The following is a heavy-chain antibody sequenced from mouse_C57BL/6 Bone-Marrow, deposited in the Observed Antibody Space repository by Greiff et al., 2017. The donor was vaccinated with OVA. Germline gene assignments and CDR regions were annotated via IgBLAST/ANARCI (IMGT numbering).Heavy chain of an antibody. Sequence: QVQLQQSGPELVKPGASVKISCKASGYAFSSSWMNWVKQRPGKGLEWIGRIYPGDGDTNYNGKFKGQATLTADKSSSTAYMQLSSLTSEDSAVYFCARLGIISTVVPWGQGTTLTVSS. CDR1: GYAFSSSW. J-gene: IGHJ2*01. CDR3: ARLGIISTVVP. V-gene: IGHV1-82*01. CDR2: IYPGDGDT. D-gene: IGHD1-1*01.